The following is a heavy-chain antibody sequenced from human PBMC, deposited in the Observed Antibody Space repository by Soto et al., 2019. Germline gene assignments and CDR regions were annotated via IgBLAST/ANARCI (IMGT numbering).Heavy chain of an antibody. J-gene: IGHJ5*02. Sequence: QVQLVESGVGVVQPGDSLRLSCAASGFMFSGYGMHWIRQAPGKGLEWVAVISHDGSEKYYGDSVKGRCTVSRDNSNNTLFLQFESLRVEDTAVYYCARLVGGVKAIGAPGDWLDPWGQGTLVTVSS. CDR2: ISHDGSEK. D-gene: IGHD3-3*01. V-gene: IGHV3-30*03. CDR1: GFMFSGYG. CDR3: ARLVGGVKAIGAPGDWLDP.